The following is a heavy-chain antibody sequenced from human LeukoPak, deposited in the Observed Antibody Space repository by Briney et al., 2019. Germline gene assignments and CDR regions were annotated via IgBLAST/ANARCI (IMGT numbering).Heavy chain of an antibody. J-gene: IGHJ4*02. D-gene: IGHD6-19*01. CDR3: ARDRRAVAVYFDY. Sequence: GGSLRLSCAASGFTFISYWLTWVRQAPGKGLEWVANIKQDGSEKYYVGSVKGRFTISRDNAKNSLYLQMNSLRAEDTAVYYCARDRRAVAVYFDYWGQGTLVTVSS. V-gene: IGHV3-7*01. CDR1: GFTFISYW. CDR2: IKQDGSEK.